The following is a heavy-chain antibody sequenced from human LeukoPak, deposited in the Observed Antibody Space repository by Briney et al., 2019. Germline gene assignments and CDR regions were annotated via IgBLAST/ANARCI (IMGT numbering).Heavy chain of an antibody. CDR3: AKDSGYDSSGYSYTMYYFDY. V-gene: IGHV3-23*01. J-gene: IGHJ4*02. CDR1: GFTFSNYV. D-gene: IGHD3-22*01. Sequence: GGSLRLSCEGSGFTFSNYVMSWVRQAPGKGLEWVSATSGSGGSTYYADSVKGRFTISRDNSKNTLYLQMNSLRAEDTAVYYCAKDSGYDSSGYSYTMYYFDYWGQGTLVTVSS. CDR2: TSGSGGST.